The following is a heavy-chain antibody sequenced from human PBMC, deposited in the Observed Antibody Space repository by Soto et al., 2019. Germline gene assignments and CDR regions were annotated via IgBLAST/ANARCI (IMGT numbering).Heavy chain of an antibody. CDR2: IYYSGST. CDR3: ARARTVTSFLFDY. CDR1: GGSIISGGYY. V-gene: IGHV4-31*03. D-gene: IGHD4-17*01. Sequence: SETLSLTCTFSGGSIISGGYYWSWIRQHPGKGLEWIGYIYYSGSTYYNPSLKSRVTISVDTSKNQFSLKLSSVTAADTAVYYCARARTVTSFLFDYWGQGTLVTVSS. J-gene: IGHJ4*02.